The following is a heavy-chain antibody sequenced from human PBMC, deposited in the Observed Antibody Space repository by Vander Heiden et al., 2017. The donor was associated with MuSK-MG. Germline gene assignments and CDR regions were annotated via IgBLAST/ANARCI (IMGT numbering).Heavy chain of an antibody. J-gene: IGHJ4*02. Sequence: EVHVVESGRGLAEPGGPLRLSCAGSGLTVSSSPMTWVRQAPGRGLEWVSVIHSGGSTYYTDSVKDRFTISRDNYKKTLYLQMNSLRAEDTAVYYCAIGGFWGQGPLVTVSS. CDR3: AIGGF. CDR2: IHSGGST. V-gene: IGHV3-66*01. CDR1: GLTVSSSP. D-gene: IGHD3-10*01.